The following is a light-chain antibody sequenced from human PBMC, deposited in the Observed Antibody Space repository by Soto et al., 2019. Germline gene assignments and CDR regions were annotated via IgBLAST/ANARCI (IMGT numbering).Light chain of an antibody. J-gene: IGKJ1*01. Sequence: DIQMTQSPSSLSASVGDTVTITCRASQSISIYLNWYQQKPGETPRLLMYGASSLQSGVPSRFSGSGSGKDFTLTISSLQPEDFATYYCQQSYSTLRTFGQGTKVEIK. CDR1: QSISIY. CDR3: QQSYSTLRT. CDR2: GAS. V-gene: IGKV1-39*01.